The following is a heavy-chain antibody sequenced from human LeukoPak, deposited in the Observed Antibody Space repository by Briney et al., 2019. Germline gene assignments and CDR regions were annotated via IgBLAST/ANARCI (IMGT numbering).Heavy chain of an antibody. J-gene: IGHJ4*02. CDR1: GFTFSGSA. V-gene: IGHV3-73*01. CDR3: TRHVTSSVD. CDR2: IRSKANSYAT. Sequence: GGSLRLSCAASGFTFSGSAMHWVRQASGKGLEWVGRIRSKANSYATAYAASVKGRFTISRDDSKNTAYLQMNSLKTEDTAVYYCTRHVTSSVDWGQGTLVTVSS. D-gene: IGHD3-16*01.